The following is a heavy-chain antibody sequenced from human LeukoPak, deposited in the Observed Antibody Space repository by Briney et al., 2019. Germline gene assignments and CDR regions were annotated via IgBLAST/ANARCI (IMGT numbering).Heavy chain of an antibody. CDR3: VKGFYRDYDGGGMDV. CDR1: GFTFDDYA. J-gene: IGHJ6*02. Sequence: PGGSLRLSCAASGFTFDDYAMHWVRQAPGKGLEWVSGSSWNSGSVGYADSVQGRFTIFRENAKNSLYLQMNSLRPEDTALYYCVKGFYRDYDGGGMDVWGQGTTVNVFS. CDR2: SSWNSGSV. D-gene: IGHD4-17*01. V-gene: IGHV3-9*01.